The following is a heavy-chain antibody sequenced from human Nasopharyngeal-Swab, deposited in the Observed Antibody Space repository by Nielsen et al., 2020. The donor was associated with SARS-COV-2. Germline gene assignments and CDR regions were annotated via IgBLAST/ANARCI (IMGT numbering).Heavy chain of an antibody. Sequence: WIRQPPGQGLEWVGRIRSKANSYATAYAASVKGRFTISRDDSKNTAYLQMNSLKTEDTAVYYCTRLKYYYDSSGYYDGMDVWGQGTTVTVSS. V-gene: IGHV3-73*01. CDR2: IRSKANSYAT. D-gene: IGHD3-22*01. CDR3: TRLKYYYDSSGYYDGMDV. J-gene: IGHJ6*02.